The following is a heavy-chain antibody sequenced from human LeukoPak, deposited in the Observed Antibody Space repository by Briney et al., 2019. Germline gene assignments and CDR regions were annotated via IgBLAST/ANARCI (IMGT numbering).Heavy chain of an antibody. CDR3: ARETDFGVVTN. CDR2: TYYRSKWYN. D-gene: IGHD3-3*01. J-gene: IGHJ4*02. CDR1: GDSASSNGAS. Sequence: SQTLSLTCDISGDSASSNGASWTWIRQSPSRGLEWLGRTYYRSKWYNDYAVSVKSRTSINPDTSKNQFSLQLNSVTPEDTAVYYCARETDFGVVTNWGQGTLVTVSS. V-gene: IGHV6-1*01.